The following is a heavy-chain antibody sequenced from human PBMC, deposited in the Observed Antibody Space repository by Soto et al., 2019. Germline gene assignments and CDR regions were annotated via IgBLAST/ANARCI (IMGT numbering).Heavy chain of an antibody. J-gene: IGHJ6*02. CDR3: ARAGPSPSYQYTLDF. Sequence: GGSLRLSCAASGFSFSTYWIHWVRQAPGKGLVWVSRINSDGSKIDYADSVKGRFTISRDNARNTLNLQMNSLTAEDTAIYFCARAGPSPSYQYTLDFWGQGTTVTVS. D-gene: IGHD2-2*01. V-gene: IGHV3-74*01. CDR1: GFSFSTYW. CDR2: INSDGSKI.